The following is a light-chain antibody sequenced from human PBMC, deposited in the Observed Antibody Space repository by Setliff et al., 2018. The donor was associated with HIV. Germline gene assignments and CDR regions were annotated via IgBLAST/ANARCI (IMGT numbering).Light chain of an antibody. Sequence: QSALTQPASVSGSPGQSITISCTGTSSDIGAYNYVSWYQQHPGKAPKVMIYDVRKRASGVSNRFSGSKSGNTASLTISGLQAEDEAAYYCSSYVNINTLVFGTGTKVTVL. CDR3: SSYVNINTLV. CDR1: SSDIGAYNY. CDR2: DVR. J-gene: IGLJ1*01. V-gene: IGLV2-14*03.